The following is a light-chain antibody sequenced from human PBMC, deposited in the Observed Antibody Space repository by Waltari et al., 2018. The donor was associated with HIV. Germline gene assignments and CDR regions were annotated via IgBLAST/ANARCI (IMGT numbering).Light chain of an antibody. Sequence: NFVLTQPHSVSESPGKTVIIPCTRSSGSIGSAYVQWYQQRPGSSPSTVIYADYQRPSGVPDRFSGSVDSSSNSASLTISGLRSDDEADYYCQSYDGTNWVFSGGTKLTVL. CDR2: ADY. CDR3: QSYDGTNWV. CDR1: SGSIGSAY. V-gene: IGLV6-57*01. J-gene: IGLJ3*02.